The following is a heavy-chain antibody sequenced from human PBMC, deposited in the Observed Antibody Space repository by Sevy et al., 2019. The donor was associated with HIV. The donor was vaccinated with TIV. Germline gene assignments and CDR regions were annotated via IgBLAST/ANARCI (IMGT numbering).Heavy chain of an antibody. D-gene: IGHD2-8*01. CDR1: GFIFSDYY. V-gene: IGHV3-11*01. J-gene: IGHJ4*02. CDR2: MSNSGTTI. Sequence: GGSLRLSCATSGFIFSDYYMSWVRQAPGKGLEWVSYMSNSGTTIHYADSVKGGFTISRDNGKNSLYLQMNSLRAEDTAVYHCARTRGPYSTSSRYYFDYWGQGILVTVSS. CDR3: ARTRGPYSTSSRYYFDY.